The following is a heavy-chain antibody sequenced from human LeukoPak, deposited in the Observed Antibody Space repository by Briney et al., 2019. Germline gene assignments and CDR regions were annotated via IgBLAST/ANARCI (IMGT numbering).Heavy chain of an antibody. Sequence: GASVKVSCKASGYTFTNYYIHWVRQAPGQGLEWMGLINPGGDNTDYAQNFQGRVTMTRDTSTSTVYMGLSSLRSEDTAVYYCARIRDGCNDAYDIWGQGTMVTVSS. D-gene: IGHD5-24*01. J-gene: IGHJ3*02. CDR1: GYTFTNYY. CDR3: ARIRDGCNDAYDI. V-gene: IGHV1-46*01. CDR2: INPGGDNT.